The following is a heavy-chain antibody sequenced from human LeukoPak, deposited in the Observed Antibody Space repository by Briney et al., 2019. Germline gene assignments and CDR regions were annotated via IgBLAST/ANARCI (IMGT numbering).Heavy chain of an antibody. Sequence: GASVKVSCKSSGYTFTSYGISWVRQAPGQGLEWMGWINPNSGGTNYAQKLQGRVTMTTDTSTSTAYMELRSLRSDDTAVYYCARDRYSGYDYEYYFDYWGQGTLVTVSS. CDR1: GYTFTSYG. D-gene: IGHD5-12*01. V-gene: IGHV1-18*01. J-gene: IGHJ4*02. CDR3: ARDRYSGYDYEYYFDY. CDR2: INPNSGGT.